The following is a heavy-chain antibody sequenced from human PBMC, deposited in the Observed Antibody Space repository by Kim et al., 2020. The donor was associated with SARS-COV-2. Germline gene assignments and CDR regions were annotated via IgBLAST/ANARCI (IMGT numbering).Heavy chain of an antibody. Sequence: SVKVSCKASGGTFSSYAISWVRQAPGQGLEWMGGIIPIFGTANYAQKFQGRVTITADESTSTAYMELSSLRSEDTAVYYCAREASHSYGPPSDAFDIWGQGTMVTVSS. CDR2: IIPIFGTA. V-gene: IGHV1-69*13. D-gene: IGHD5-18*01. CDR3: AREASHSYGPPSDAFDI. CDR1: GGTFSSYA. J-gene: IGHJ3*02.